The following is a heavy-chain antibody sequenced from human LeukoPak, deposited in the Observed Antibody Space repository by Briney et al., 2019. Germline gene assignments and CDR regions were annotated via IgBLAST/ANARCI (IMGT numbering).Heavy chain of an antibody. V-gene: IGHV3-30*03. J-gene: IGHJ2*01. CDR1: GFTFSYYG. D-gene: IGHD6-19*01. CDR2: ISSSGNQN. Sequence: GGSLRLSCAGSGFTFSYYGIHWARQAPGKGLEWVAAISSSGNQNYYGDSVKGRFTISRDNSKNTLYLQMNSLSAEDTAVYYCARDADPSGRNWYFDLWGRGTLFTVAS. CDR3: ARDADPSGRNWYFDL.